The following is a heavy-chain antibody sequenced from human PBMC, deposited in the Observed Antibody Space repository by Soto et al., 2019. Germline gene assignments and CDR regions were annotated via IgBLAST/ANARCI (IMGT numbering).Heavy chain of an antibody. CDR2: IYHSGST. CDR3: ASPKIAFYNWFDP. CDR1: GGSISSGDYY. Sequence: SETLSLTCTVSGGSISSGDYYWSWIRQPPGKGLEWIGYIYHSGSTYYNPSLKSRVTISVDRSKNQFSLKLSSVTAADTAVYYCASPKIAFYNWFDPWGQGTLVTVSS. J-gene: IGHJ5*02. D-gene: IGHD3-3*02. V-gene: IGHV4-30-2*01.